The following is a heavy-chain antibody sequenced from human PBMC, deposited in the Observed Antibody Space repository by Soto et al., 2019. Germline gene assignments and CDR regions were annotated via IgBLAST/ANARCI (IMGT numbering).Heavy chain of an antibody. CDR2: SSAHNGNK. J-gene: IGHJ4*02. CDR1: GYTFTSYG. Sequence: QVQLVQSGAEVKKPGASVKVSCKASGYTFTSYGISWVRQAPGQGLEWMGWSSAHNGNKKYEQKLQGRATMTTDTSTITAYMALRSLRADDTAVYCWARDPNHFDIWGQGDLVTVSS. D-gene: IGHD7-27*01. CDR3: ARDPNHFDI. V-gene: IGHV1-18*01.